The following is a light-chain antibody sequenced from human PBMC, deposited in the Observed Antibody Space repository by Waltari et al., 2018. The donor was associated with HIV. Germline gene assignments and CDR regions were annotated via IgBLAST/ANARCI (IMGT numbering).Light chain of an antibody. CDR3: CSYGGSSTWV. Sequence: QSALTQPASVSGSPGQSITISCTGTSSDVGNYNLVSWYQQYPGKAPKLMLYEAVKRPSGVSNRISASKSGNTASLTISGLKAEDEADYYCCSYGGSSTWVFGGGTKLTVL. CDR1: SSDVGNYNL. J-gene: IGLJ3*02. V-gene: IGLV2-23*01. CDR2: EAV.